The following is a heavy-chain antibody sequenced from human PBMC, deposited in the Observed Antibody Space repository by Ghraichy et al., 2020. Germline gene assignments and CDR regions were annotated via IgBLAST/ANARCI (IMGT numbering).Heavy chain of an antibody. CDR2: IYYSGST. J-gene: IGHJ4*02. CDR3: ARLSNYIWGSYFDY. D-gene: IGHD3-16*01. CDR1: GGSISSSNYY. V-gene: IGHV4-39*01. Sequence: SDTLSLTCTVSGGSISSSNYYWGWIRQPPGKGLEWIGSIYYSGSTYYNPSLKSRVTISVDASQNQFSLRLSSVTAADTAMYYCARLSNYIWGSYFDYWGQGTLVTVSS.